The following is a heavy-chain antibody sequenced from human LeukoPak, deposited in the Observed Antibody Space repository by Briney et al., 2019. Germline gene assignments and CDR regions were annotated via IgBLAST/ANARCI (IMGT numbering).Heavy chain of an antibody. D-gene: IGHD1-26*01. CDR2: IYTSGSA. V-gene: IGHV4-4*07. Sequence: WETLSLTCTVSGGSISSYYWSWIRQPAGKGLEWIGRIYTSGSANYNPSLKSRVNMSVDTSKNQFSLKLSSVTAADTAVYYCARERARGSWFDPWGQGTLVTVSS. CDR1: GGSISSYY. CDR3: ARERARGSWFDP. J-gene: IGHJ5*02.